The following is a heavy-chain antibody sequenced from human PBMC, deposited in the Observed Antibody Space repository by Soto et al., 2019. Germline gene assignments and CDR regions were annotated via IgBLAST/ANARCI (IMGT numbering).Heavy chain of an antibody. J-gene: IGHJ2*01. D-gene: IGHD4-4*01. V-gene: IGHV3-23*01. CDR1: GFTFSSYA. CDR3: ACRNSGWYFDL. Sequence: EVQLLESGGGLVQPGGSLRLSCAASGFTFSSYAMNWLRQAPGKGLQWVSVISGSGDSTYYADSVKGRFNISRDNSNNTLDLQLNSLRAEDTAVYYCACRNSGWYFDLWGRGTLVTVSS. CDR2: ISGSGDST.